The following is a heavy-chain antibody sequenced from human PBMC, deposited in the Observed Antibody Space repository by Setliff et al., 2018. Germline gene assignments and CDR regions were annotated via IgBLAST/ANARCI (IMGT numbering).Heavy chain of an antibody. CDR3: ARGPTYNYGIWDY. CDR1: GFSFSTYD. CDR2: ISYDGGSK. Sequence: PGGSLRLSCSASGFSFSTYDFHWVRQAPGKGLEWVAVISYDGGSKYYTDSVKGRFIISRDSSTSTVYLQMSSLRSEDMAVYFCARGPTYNYGIWDYWGQGTLVTVSS. J-gene: IGHJ4*02. D-gene: IGHD5-18*01. V-gene: IGHV3-30*10.